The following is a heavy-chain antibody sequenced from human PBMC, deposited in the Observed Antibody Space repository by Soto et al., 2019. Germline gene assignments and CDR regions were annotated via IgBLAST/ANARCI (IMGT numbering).Heavy chain of an antibody. J-gene: IGHJ6*02. Sequence: GGSLRLSCAASGFTFSSYAMSWVRQAPGKGLEWVSAISGSGGSTYYADSVKGRFTISRDNSKNTLYLQMNSLRAEDTAVYYCARHSGSYHHPPYYYYYGMDVWGQGTTVTVSS. D-gene: IGHD1-26*01. V-gene: IGHV3-23*01. CDR2: ISGSGGST. CDR1: GFTFSSYA. CDR3: ARHSGSYHHPPYYYYYGMDV.